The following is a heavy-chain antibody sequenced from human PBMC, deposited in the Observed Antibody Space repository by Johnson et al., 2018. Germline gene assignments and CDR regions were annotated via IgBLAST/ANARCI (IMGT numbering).Heavy chain of an antibody. D-gene: IGHD6-25*01. J-gene: IGHJ4*02. CDR1: GDSISPYS. V-gene: IGHV4-59*01. CDR2: IYYSGNT. CDR3: AKVGGSGYFDY. Sequence: QVQLQESGPGLVRPSETLSLTCTVSGDSISPYSWTWIRQPPGKRLEWIGYIYYSGNTNYNPSLKSRVTISVDTSRNQFSLGLSSVTAADTAVYYCAKVGGSGYFDYWGQGTLVTVSA.